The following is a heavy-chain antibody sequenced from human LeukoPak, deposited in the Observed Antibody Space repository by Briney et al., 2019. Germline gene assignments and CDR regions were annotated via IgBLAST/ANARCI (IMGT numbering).Heavy chain of an antibody. CDR1: GFTFSNYG. J-gene: IGHJ4*02. V-gene: IGHV3-33*08. Sequence: GGSLRLSCAASGFTFSNYGMHWVRQAPGKGLEWMTTIWYDGNNKYYADSVKGRFAVSRDNSKNTLYVQMSSLRVEDTAVYYCARDSRAYGSGATIDYWGQGTLVTVSS. CDR2: IWYDGNNK. D-gene: IGHD2-15*01. CDR3: ARDSRAYGSGATIDY.